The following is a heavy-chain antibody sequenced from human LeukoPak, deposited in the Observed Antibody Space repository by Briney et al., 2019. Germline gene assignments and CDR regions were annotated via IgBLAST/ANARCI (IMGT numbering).Heavy chain of an antibody. J-gene: IGHJ5*02. D-gene: IGHD3-10*01. V-gene: IGHV4-59*11. CDR1: GGSISSHY. CDR3: ATFYMVRGVIGWFDP. CDR2: IYYSGST. Sequence: SETLSLTCTVSGGSISSHYWSWIRQPPGKGLEWIGYIYYSGSTNYNPSLKSRVTISVDTSKNQFSLKLSSVTAADTAVYYCATFYMVRGVIGWFDPWGQGTLVTVSS.